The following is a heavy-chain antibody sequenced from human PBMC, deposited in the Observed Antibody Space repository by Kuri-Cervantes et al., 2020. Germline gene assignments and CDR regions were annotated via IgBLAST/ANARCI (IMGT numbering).Heavy chain of an antibody. D-gene: IGHD6-13*01. J-gene: IGHJ4*02. CDR2: INAGNGNT. V-gene: IGHV1-3*01. CDR1: GYTFTNYA. Sequence: ASVKVSCKASGYTFTNYAMHWVRQAPGQRLEWMGWINAGNGNTRYSQKFQGRVTITRDTSASTAYMELSSLRSDDTAVYYCARDGRVTIAGLIYWGQGTLVTVSS. CDR3: ARDGRVTIAGLIY.